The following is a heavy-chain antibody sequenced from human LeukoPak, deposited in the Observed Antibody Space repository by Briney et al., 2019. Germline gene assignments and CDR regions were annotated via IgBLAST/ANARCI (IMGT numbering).Heavy chain of an antibody. CDR1: GGSFSGYY. D-gene: IGHD1-26*01. J-gene: IGHJ4*02. Sequence: SETLSLTCAVYGGSFSGYYWSWIRQPPGKGLEWIGYIYYSGSTNYNPSLKSRVTISVDTSKNQFSLKLSSVTAADTAVYYCARVLVGATWAFDYWGQGTLVTVSS. V-gene: IGHV4-59*01. CDR2: IYYSGST. CDR3: ARVLVGATWAFDY.